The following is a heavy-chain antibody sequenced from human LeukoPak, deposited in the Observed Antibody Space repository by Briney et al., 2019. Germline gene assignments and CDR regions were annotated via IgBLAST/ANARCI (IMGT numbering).Heavy chain of an antibody. D-gene: IGHD3-10*01. CDR1: GYTFTSYD. V-gene: IGHV1-18*01. J-gene: IGHJ6*03. CDR2: ISAYNGNT. Sequence: GASVKVSCKASGYTFTSYDINWVRQAPGQGLEWMGWISAYNGNTNYAQKLQGRVTMTTDTSTSTAYMELRSLRSDDTAVYYCARVRYGSVPTKKKGDCYYYMDVWGKGTTVTISS. CDR3: ARVRYGSVPTKKKGDCYYYMDV.